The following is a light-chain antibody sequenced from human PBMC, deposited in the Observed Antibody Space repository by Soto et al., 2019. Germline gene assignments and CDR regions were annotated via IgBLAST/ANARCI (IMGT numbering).Light chain of an antibody. CDR1: QSVVSN. J-gene: IGKJ1*01. CDR2: GAS. CDR3: QQYYYCPRT. V-gene: IGKV3-15*01. Sequence: EIVMTQSPATLSVSPGERATLSCRASQSVVSNLAWYQQKPGQVPRLLISGASTRATGIPARFRGSGSGTDFTLTISRLQSEDFAVYYCQQYYYCPRTFGQGTKVEIE.